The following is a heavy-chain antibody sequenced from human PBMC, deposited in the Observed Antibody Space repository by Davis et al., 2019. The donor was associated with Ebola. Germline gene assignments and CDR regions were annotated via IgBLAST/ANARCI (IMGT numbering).Heavy chain of an antibody. CDR1: GYTFTSYG. CDR2: ISAYNGNT. CDR3: ARTMGYDFWSGYHFGGFDP. J-gene: IGHJ5*02. Sequence: ASVKVSCKASGYTFTSYGISWVRQAPGQGLEWMGWISAYNGNTNYAQKLQGRVTMTTDTSTSTAYMELRSLRSDDTAVYYCARTMGYDFWSGYHFGGFDPWGQGTLVTISS. V-gene: IGHV1-18*01. D-gene: IGHD3-3*01.